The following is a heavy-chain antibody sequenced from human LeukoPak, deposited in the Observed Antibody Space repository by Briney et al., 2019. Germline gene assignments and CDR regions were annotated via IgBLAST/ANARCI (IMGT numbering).Heavy chain of an antibody. CDR2: IYYSGST. V-gene: IGHV4-59*01. D-gene: IGHD4-23*01. CDR3: ARVGPLPFPDGGNWHYYYGMDV. J-gene: IGHJ6*02. CDR1: GGSISSYY. Sequence: SETLSLTCTVSGGSISSYYWSWIRQPPGKGLEWIGYIYYSGSTNYNPSLKSRVTISVDTSKNQFSLKLSSVTAADTAAYYCARVGPLPFPDGGNWHYYYGMDVWGQGTTVTVSS.